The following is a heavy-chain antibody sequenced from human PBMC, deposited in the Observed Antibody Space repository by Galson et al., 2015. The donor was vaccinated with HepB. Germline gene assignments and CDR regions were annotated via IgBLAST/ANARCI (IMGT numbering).Heavy chain of an antibody. CDR1: GFTFSSYA. CDR2: ISGSGGST. CDR3: AKGGFTMVRGVMAQPYYFDY. V-gene: IGHV3-23*01. Sequence: SLRLSCAASGFTFSSYAMSWVRQAPGKGLEWVSAISGSGGSTYYADSVKGRFTISRDNSKNTLYLQMNSLRAEDTAVYYCAKGGFTMVRGVMAQPYYFDYWGQGTLVTVSS. D-gene: IGHD3-10*01. J-gene: IGHJ4*02.